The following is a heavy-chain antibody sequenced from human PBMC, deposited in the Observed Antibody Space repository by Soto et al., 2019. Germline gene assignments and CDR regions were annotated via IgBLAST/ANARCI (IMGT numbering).Heavy chain of an antibody. V-gene: IGHV1-3*01. CDR3: AINGLGDLVLDY. D-gene: IGHD4-17*01. CDR2: INAGNGNT. CDR1: GYTFTSYA. J-gene: IGHJ4*02. Sequence: ASVKVSCKASGYTFTSYAMHWVRQAPGQRLEWMGWINAGNGNTKYSQKFQGRVTITRDTSASTAYMELSSLRSEDTAVYYCAINGLGDLVLDYWGQGTLVTVSS.